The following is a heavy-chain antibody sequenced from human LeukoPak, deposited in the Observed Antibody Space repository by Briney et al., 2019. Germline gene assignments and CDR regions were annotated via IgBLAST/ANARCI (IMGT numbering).Heavy chain of an antibody. D-gene: IGHD6-19*01. CDR2: IYTSGST. V-gene: IGHV4-4*07. CDR1: GGSISSYY. Sequence: SETLSLTCTVSGGSISSYYWYWIRQPAGKGLEWIGRIYTSGSTDYNPSLKSRITMSVDTAKNQVSLNLTSVTAADTALYYCARDPSHSRGYFDYWGQGTLVTVSS. J-gene: IGHJ4*02. CDR3: ARDPSHSRGYFDY.